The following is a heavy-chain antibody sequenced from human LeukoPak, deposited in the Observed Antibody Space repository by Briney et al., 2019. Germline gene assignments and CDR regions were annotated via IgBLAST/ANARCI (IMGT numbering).Heavy chain of an antibody. V-gene: IGHV3-21*01. D-gene: IGHD3-16*01. CDR2: ISSSSSYI. J-gene: IGHJ6*03. CDR1: GFTFSSYS. Sequence: GGSLRLSCAASGFTFSSYSMNWVRQAPGKGLEWVSSISSSSSYIYYADSVKGRFTISRDNAKNSLYLQMNSLRAEDTAVYYCARVGPRMGSYMDVWGKGTTVTVSS. CDR3: ARVGPRMGSYMDV.